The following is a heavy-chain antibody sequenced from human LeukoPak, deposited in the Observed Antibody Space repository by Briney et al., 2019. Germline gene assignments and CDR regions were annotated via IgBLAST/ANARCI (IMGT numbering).Heavy chain of an antibody. CDR2: ISTGSTYI. Sequence: GGSLRPSCSASGFTFSTYSMNWVRQAPGKGLEWVSSISTGSTYIFYGDSVKGRFTISRDNADNSLYLQMNSLRAEDTAVYYCARTRDSSGCFDLWGQGTLVTVSS. CDR3: ARTRDSSGCFDL. V-gene: IGHV3-21*01. D-gene: IGHD6-19*01. CDR1: GFTFSTYS. J-gene: IGHJ5*02.